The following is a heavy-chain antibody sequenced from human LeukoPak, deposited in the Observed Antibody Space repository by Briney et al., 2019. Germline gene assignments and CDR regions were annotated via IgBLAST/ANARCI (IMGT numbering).Heavy chain of an antibody. CDR2: INPNSGGT. CDR3: ARAAGGIRGYSYGTYFDY. CDR1: GYTFTGYY. Sequence: ASVKVSCKASGYTFTGYYMHWVRQAPGQGLEWMGWINPNSGGTNYAQKFQGRVTMTRDTSISTAYMELSRLRSADTAVYYCARAAGGIRGYSYGTYFDYWGQGTLVTVSS. J-gene: IGHJ4*02. V-gene: IGHV1-2*02. D-gene: IGHD5-18*01.